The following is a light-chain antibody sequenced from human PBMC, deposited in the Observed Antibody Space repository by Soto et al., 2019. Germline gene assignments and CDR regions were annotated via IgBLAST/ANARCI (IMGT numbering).Light chain of an antibody. CDR1: QSISGW. CDR3: QQYIYYPVT. Sequence: DIPMTQSPSTLSASVGDRVTITCRASQSISGWLAWYQQKPGKAPKLLIFQASSLESGVSSRFSGSGFGTEFSLTISSLQPDDFATYYCQQYIYYPVTFGQGTKVDI. CDR2: QAS. V-gene: IGKV1-5*03. J-gene: IGKJ1*01.